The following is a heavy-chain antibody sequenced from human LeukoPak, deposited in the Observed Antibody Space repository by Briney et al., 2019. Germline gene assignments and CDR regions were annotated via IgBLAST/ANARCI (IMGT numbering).Heavy chain of an antibody. CDR3: ARGDVVVPAANRCYWFDP. Sequence: ASVKVSCKASGYTFTSYDINWVRQATGQGLEWMGWMNPNSGNTGYAQKFQGRVTITRNTSISTAYMELSSLRSEDTAVYYCARGDVVVPAANRCYWFDPWGQGTLVTVSS. CDR2: MNPNSGNT. D-gene: IGHD2-2*01. J-gene: IGHJ5*02. V-gene: IGHV1-8*02. CDR1: GYTFTSYD.